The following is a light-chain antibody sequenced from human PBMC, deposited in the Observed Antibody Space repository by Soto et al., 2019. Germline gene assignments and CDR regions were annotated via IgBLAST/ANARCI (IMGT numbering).Light chain of an antibody. CDR3: NSYAGSNNFVV. V-gene: IGLV2-8*01. J-gene: IGLJ2*01. Sequence: QSVLTQPPSASGSPGQSVTISCTGTSSDVAGYNFVSWYQQHPGKAPKLIIYDVSKRPSGVPDRFSGSKSGNTASLTVSGLQAEDEADYYCNSYAGSNNFVVFGGGTKLTVL. CDR1: SSDVAGYNF. CDR2: DVS.